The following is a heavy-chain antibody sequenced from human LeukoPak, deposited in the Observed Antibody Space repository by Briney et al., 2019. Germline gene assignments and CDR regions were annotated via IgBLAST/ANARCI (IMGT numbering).Heavy chain of an antibody. Sequence: SVKVSCKASGGTFSSYAISWVRQAPGQGLEWMGRIIPILGIANYAQKFQGRVTITADKSTSTAYMELSSLRSEDTAVYYCARGSSSRLNWFDPLGQGTLVTVSS. J-gene: IGHJ5*02. CDR3: ARGSSSRLNWFDP. CDR2: IIPILGIA. V-gene: IGHV1-69*04. D-gene: IGHD6-13*01. CDR1: GGTFSSYA.